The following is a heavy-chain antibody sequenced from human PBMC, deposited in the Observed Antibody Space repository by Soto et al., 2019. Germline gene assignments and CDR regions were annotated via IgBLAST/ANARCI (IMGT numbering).Heavy chain of an antibody. V-gene: IGHV1-69*06. Sequence: GASVKVSCKASGGTFSSYAISWARQAPGKGLEWMGGFIPIDGTANYAQKFQGRVTMTEDTSTDTAYMELSSLRSEDTAVYYCATDMAQRVGYSSGWDYGMDVWGQGTTVTVSS. D-gene: IGHD6-19*01. CDR1: GGTFSSYA. J-gene: IGHJ6*02. CDR2: FIPIDGTA. CDR3: ATDMAQRVGYSSGWDYGMDV.